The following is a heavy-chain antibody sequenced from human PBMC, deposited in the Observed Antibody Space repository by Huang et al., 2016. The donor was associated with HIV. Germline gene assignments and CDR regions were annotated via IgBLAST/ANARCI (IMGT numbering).Heavy chain of an antibody. V-gene: IGHV3-7*01. Sequence: LVESGGGLVRPGGSLRLSCAGSTVTFSAYWMTWVRQAPGQGREWVASIRQDGSEKHYVDSVEGLFNISRDNGKKLLFLEMRSLGVDDTAVYFCATKADAMDVWGQGTTVIVSS. CDR1: TVTFSAYW. CDR2: IRQDGSEK. D-gene: IGHD2-8*01. CDR3: ATKADAMDV. J-gene: IGHJ6*02.